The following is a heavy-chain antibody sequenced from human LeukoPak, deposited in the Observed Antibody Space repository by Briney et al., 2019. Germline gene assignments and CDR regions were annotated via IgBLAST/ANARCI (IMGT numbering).Heavy chain of an antibody. D-gene: IGHD3-16*01. CDR1: GGSTSTSNYY. CDR3: AGGLKTDY. Sequence: PSETLSLXCTVSGGSTSTSNYYWGWIRRPPGKGLEWIGSIYYSGSTYYNPSLKSRVTISVDTSKNQFSLKLSSVTAADTAVYYCAGGLKTDYWGQGTLVTVSS. J-gene: IGHJ4*02. V-gene: IGHV4-39*01. CDR2: IYYSGST.